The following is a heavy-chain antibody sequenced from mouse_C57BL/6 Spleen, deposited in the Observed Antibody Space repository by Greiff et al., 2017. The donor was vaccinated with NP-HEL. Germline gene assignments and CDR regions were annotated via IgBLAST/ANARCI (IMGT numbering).Heavy chain of an antibody. D-gene: IGHD1-1*01. Sequence: EVKLQESGPELVKPGASVKISCKASGYSFTDYNMNWVKQSNGKSLEWIGVINPNYGTTSYNQKFKGKATLTVDQSSSTAYMQLNSLTSEDSAVYYCASAHYYGSSYGYFDVWGTGTTVTVSS. CDR3: ASAHYYGSSYGYFDV. CDR2: INPNYGTT. CDR1: GYSFTDYN. J-gene: IGHJ1*03. V-gene: IGHV1-39*01.